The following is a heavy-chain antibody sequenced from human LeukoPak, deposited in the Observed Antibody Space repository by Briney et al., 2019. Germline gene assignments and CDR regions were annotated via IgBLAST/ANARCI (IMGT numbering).Heavy chain of an antibody. Sequence: SETLSLTCAVYGGSFSGYYWSWIRQPPGKGLEWIGEINHSGSTNYNPSLKSRATISVDTSKNQFSLKLSSVAAADTAVYYCASSCYPDSSGYYYPYYFDYWGQGTLATVSS. CDR2: INHSGST. J-gene: IGHJ4*02. CDR3: ASSCYPDSSGYYYPYYFDY. CDR1: GGSFSGYY. V-gene: IGHV4-34*01. D-gene: IGHD3-22*01.